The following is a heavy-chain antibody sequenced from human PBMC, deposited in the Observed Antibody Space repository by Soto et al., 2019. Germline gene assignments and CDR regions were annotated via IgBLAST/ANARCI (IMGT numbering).Heavy chain of an antibody. V-gene: IGHV2-5*01. CDR2: IYWNDDK. CDR1: GFSLSTSGVG. Sequence: SGPTLVNPTQTLTLTCTFSGFSLSTSGVGVGWIRQPPGKALEWLALIYWNDDKRYSPSLKSRLTITKDTSKNQVVPTMTNMDPVDTATYYCAHSVVAARPPLYVWHPFDYWGQGTLVTVSS. CDR3: AHSVVAARPPLYVWHPFDY. J-gene: IGHJ4*02. D-gene: IGHD6-6*01.